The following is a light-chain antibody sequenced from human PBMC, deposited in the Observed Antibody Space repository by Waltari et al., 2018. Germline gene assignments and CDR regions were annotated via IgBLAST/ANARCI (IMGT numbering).Light chain of an antibody. CDR1: QSLLSSDGKTY. CDR2: EVS. J-gene: IGKJ4*01. Sequence: DIVMTQAPLSLSVTPGQPASISCKSSQSLLSSDGKTYLYWYLQKQGQPPQLLMYEVSTRFSGGAERFSGSGSGTDFTLRISRVEADDVGDYYCRQSIQLPLTFGGGTKVEIK. CDR3: RQSIQLPLT. V-gene: IGKV2D-29*01.